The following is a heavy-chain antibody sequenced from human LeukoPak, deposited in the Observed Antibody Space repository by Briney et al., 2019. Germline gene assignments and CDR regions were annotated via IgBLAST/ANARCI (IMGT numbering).Heavy chain of an antibody. Sequence: GGSLRLSCAASGFTFSSYAMSWVRQAPGKGLEWVSAISGSGGSTYYADSVKGRFTISRDNSKNTLYLQMNSLRAEDTAVYYCAKDSRDDPDWGALDYWGQGTLVTVSS. CDR3: AKDSRDDPDWGALDY. CDR1: GFTFSSYA. J-gene: IGHJ4*02. CDR2: ISGSGGST. V-gene: IGHV3-23*01. D-gene: IGHD7-27*01.